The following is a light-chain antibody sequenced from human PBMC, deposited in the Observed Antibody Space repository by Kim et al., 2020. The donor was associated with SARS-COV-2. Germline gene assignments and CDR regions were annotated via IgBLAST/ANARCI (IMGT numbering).Light chain of an antibody. J-gene: IGLJ1*01. CDR2: DNS. CDR3: QSYVSSLSALYV. CDR1: SSNIGAGYD. V-gene: IGLV1-40*01. Sequence: RVTNSWTGSSSNIGAGYDVHWYQQRPGTAPKLLIYDNSNRPTGVPDRFSGSKSGTSASLAITGLQAEDEAYYYCQSYVSSLSALYVFGTGTKVTVL.